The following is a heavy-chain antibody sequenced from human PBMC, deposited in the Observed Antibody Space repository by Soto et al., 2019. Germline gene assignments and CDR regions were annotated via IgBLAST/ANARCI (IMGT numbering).Heavy chain of an antibody. CDR1: GYTFTTYG. D-gene: IGHD2-2*01. J-gene: IGHJ4*02. CDR3: AREYCSSTSCYGVDY. Sequence: ASVKVSCQASGYTFTTYGISWVRQAPGQGLEWMGWISTSSGNTKCAQKVEGRVTMTTDTSTSTAYMELRSLRSDDTALYYCAREYCSSTSCYGVDYWGQGILVTVSS. CDR2: ISTSSGNT. V-gene: IGHV1-18*04.